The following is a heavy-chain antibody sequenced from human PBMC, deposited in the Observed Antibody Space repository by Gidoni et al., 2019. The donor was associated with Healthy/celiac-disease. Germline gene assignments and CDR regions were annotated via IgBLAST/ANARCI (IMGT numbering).Heavy chain of an antibody. CDR3: AKASSGTAMVHASFDY. Sequence: EVQLVESGGGLVQPGRSLRLSCAASGFTFDDYAMHWVRQAPGKGLEWVSGISWNSGSIGYADSVKGRFTISRDNAKNSLYLQMNSLRAEDTALYYCAKASSGTAMVHASFDYWGQGTLVTVSS. J-gene: IGHJ4*02. D-gene: IGHD5-18*01. CDR1: GFTFDDYA. V-gene: IGHV3-9*01. CDR2: ISWNSGSI.